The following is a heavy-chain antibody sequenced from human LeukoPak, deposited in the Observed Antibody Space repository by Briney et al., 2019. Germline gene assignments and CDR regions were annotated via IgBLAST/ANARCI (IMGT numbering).Heavy chain of an antibody. V-gene: IGHV3-23*01. D-gene: IGHD3-22*01. CDR2: ISGSGGST. CDR3: AKPSGYWYYFDY. J-gene: IGHJ4*02. CDR1: GFTFSSYA. Sequence: PGRSLRLSCAASGFTFSSYAMSWVRQAPGKGLEWVSAISGSGGSTYYADSVKGRFTISRDNSKNTLYLQMNSLRAEDTAVYYCAKPSGYWYYFDYWGQGTLVTVSS.